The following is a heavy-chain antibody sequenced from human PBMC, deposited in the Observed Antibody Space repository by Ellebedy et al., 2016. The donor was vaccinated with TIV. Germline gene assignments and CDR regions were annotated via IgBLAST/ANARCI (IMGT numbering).Heavy chain of an antibody. CDR2: IKQDGSEK. D-gene: IGHD1-26*01. V-gene: IGHV3-7*01. Sequence: GESLKISCAASGFTFSSYWMSWVRQAPGKGLEWVANIKQDGSEKYYVDSVKGRFTISRDNAKNSLYLQMNSLRVGDTVVYYCATQWELYDWGQGTTVTVSS. CDR1: GFTFSSYW. J-gene: IGHJ4*02. CDR3: ATQWELYD.